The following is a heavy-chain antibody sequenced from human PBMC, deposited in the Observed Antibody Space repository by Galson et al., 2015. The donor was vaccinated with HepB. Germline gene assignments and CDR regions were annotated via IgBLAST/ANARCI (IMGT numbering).Heavy chain of an antibody. CDR2: INAGNGNT. V-gene: IGHV1-3*01. CDR3: ASQYGGSRSRHYYFYGMDV. J-gene: IGHJ6*02. Sequence: SVKVSCKASGYPFTSFAMHWVRQAPGQGLEWMGWINAGNGNTKYSQKFQGRVTITRDTSASTAYMELSSLRSEDTAVYYCASQYGGSRSRHYYFYGMDVWGQGTTVTVSS. D-gene: IGHD1-26*01. CDR1: GYPFTSFA.